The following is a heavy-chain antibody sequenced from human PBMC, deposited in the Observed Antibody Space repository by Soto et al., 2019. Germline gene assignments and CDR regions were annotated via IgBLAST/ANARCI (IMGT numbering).Heavy chain of an antibody. V-gene: IGHV4-39*01. J-gene: IGHJ5*02. CDR2: IFYSGST. CDR3: ARQPTTGDTDLWFDP. D-gene: IGHD2-21*01. CDR1: GGSISTSRSY. Sequence: PSETLSLTCNVSGGSISTSRSYWAWIRQPPGKGLEWLASIFYSGSTYYNPSLASRVTVSVDTSKNEFSLKLRSVTAADTAVYYCARQPTTGDTDLWFDPWGQGTLVTVSS.